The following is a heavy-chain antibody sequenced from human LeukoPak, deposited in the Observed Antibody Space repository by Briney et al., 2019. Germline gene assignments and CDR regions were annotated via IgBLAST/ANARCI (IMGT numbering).Heavy chain of an antibody. Sequence: GGSLRLSCAASGFTFSSYNMNWVRQAPGKGLEWVSYLTSGSSAIYYADSVTGRFTISRDNAKNSLYLQMNSLRAEDTAVYYCARGYSSGRAAFDIWGQGTMVTVSS. CDR3: ARGYSSGRAAFDI. V-gene: IGHV3-48*01. CDR2: LTSGSSAI. D-gene: IGHD6-19*01. CDR1: GFTFSSYN. J-gene: IGHJ3*02.